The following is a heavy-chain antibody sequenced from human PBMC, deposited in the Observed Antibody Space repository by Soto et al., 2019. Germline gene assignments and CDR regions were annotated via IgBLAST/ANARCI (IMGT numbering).Heavy chain of an antibody. CDR3: ARSVAVAGTPEFDY. CDR2: ISYDVGTNK. J-gene: IGHJ4*02. V-gene: IGHV3-30-3*01. D-gene: IGHD6-19*01. Sequence: QVQLVESGGGVVQPGRSLRLSCAASGFTFSSFTMHWVRQAPGKGLEWVGFISYDVGTNKFYADSVKGRFTFSRDNPKNTLYLQMNSLRAEDTAVYYCARSVAVAGTPEFDYWGQGTLVTVSS. CDR1: GFTFSSFT.